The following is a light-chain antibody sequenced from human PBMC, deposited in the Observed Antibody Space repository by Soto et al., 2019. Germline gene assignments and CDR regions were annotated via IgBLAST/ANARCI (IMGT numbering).Light chain of an antibody. CDR1: QSVSSSY. V-gene: IGKV3-20*01. Sequence: EIVLTQSPGTLSLSPGERATLSCRASQSVSSSYLAWYQQKPGQAPRLLIYGASSRATGIPDRFSGSGSGTDFPLPINRLELEDLAVYYCHQYGSSPTFGQGTRLEI. J-gene: IGKJ5*01. CDR3: HQYGSSPT. CDR2: GAS.